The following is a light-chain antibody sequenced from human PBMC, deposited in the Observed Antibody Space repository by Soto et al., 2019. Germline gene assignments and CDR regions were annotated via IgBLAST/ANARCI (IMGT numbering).Light chain of an antibody. CDR2: RNN. V-gene: IGLV1-47*01. CDR1: SSDIGSYNA. CDR3: AAWDDRLSGLV. J-gene: IGLJ2*01. Sequence: QSVLTQPRSVSGSPGHSVTISCFGTSSDIGSYNAVSWYQQHPGKAPKLIIYRNNQRPSGVPDRISGSKSGTSASLAISGLRSEDEADYYCAAWDDRLSGLVFGRGTKLTVL.